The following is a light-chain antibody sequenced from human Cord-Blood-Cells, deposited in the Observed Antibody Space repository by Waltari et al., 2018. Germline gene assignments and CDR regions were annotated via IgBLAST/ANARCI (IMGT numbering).Light chain of an antibody. J-gene: IGKJ1*01. CDR2: DAF. Sequence: DIQMTQSPFTLSASVGDRVTITCRARQSISSWFAWYQQKPGKAPKLLIYDAFRLESGVPSRFSGSGSGTEFPLTISSLQPNDFAAYYCQQYNSYSRTFGQGTKVEIK. CDR1: QSISSW. V-gene: IGKV1-5*01. CDR3: QQYNSYSRT.